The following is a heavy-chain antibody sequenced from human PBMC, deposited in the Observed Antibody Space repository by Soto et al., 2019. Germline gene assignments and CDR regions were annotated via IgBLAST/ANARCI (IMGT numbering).Heavy chain of an antibody. D-gene: IGHD1-1*01. CDR3: AKYDLPGDYYGMDV. CDR1: GFTFSSYA. Sequence: EVQLLESGGGLVQPGGSLRLSCAASGFTFSSYAMSWVRQAPGKGLEWVSAISGSGGSTYYADSVKGRFTISRDNSKNALYLQMNSMRAEDTAVYYCAKYDLPGDYYGMDVWGQGTTVTVSS. CDR2: ISGSGGST. V-gene: IGHV3-23*01. J-gene: IGHJ6*02.